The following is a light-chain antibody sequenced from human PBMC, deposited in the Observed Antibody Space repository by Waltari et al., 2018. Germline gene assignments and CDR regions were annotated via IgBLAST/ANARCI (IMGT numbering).Light chain of an antibody. J-gene: IGKJ4*01. CDR2: GAS. V-gene: IGKV3-20*01. CDR1: QSVRSVS. Sequence: EIVLTQSPGTLSLSPGERGTLSCRASQSVRSVSVAWYQQKSGHPPRLLIYGASTRASGIPDRFSGSGSGTDFTLTISSLEPEDFAVYHCQQYGTSPTFGGGTRVEIK. CDR3: QQYGTSPT.